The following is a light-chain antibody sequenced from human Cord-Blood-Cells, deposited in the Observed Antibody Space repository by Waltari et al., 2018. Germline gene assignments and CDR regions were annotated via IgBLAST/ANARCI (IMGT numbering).Light chain of an antibody. J-gene: IGLJ3*02. CDR2: RNK. Sequence: QSVLTQPPSASGTPGQRVTISCSGSSSNIGSNYVYWYQQLPGTAPKLLIYRNKRRPAGVPDRFSGSNSGTSASLAISGLRSEDEADYYCAAWDDSLSGRVFGGGTKLTVL. CDR1: SSNIGSNY. V-gene: IGLV1-47*01. CDR3: AAWDDSLSGRV.